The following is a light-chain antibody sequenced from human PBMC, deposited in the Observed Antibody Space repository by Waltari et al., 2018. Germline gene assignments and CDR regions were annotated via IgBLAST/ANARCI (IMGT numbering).Light chain of an antibody. CDR2: DDN. CDR1: SSNIGAGSA. Sequence: QSVLTQPPSVSGAPGQTVTISCTGTSSNIGAGSAVHWYQHLPGAAPKVLIYDDNYRPSWVPDRFSCSNSGTSASLTITWLQAEDEADYYCQSCDGHLHWVVGGGTMLTVL. V-gene: IGLV1-40*01. CDR3: QSCDGHLHWV. J-gene: IGLJ3*02.